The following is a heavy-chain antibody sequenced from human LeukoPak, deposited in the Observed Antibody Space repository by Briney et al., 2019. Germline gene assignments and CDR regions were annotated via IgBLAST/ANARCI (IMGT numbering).Heavy chain of an antibody. CDR1: GFTFSSYS. J-gene: IGHJ6*04. CDR2: ISSSSSYI. D-gene: IGHD5-18*01. CDR3: AGLDSYGYYYYGMDV. V-gene: IGHV3-21*01. Sequence: GGSLRLSCAASGFTFSSYSMNWVRQAPGKGLEWASSISSSSSYIYYADSVKGRFTISRDNAKNSLYLQMNSLRAEDTAVYYCAGLDSYGYYYYGMDVWGKGTTVTVSS.